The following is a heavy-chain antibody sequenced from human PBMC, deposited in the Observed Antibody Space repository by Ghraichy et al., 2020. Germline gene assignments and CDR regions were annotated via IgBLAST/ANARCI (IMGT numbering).Heavy chain of an antibody. D-gene: IGHD3-10*01. CDR1: GYTFTSYA. V-gene: IGHV1-3*01. CDR3: ARIPPPGLLWFGEYLYYFDY. J-gene: IGHJ4*02. Sequence: ASVKVSCKASGYTFTSYAMHWVRQAPGQRLEWMGWINAGNGNTKYSQKFQVRVTITRDTSASTAYMELSSLRSEDTAVYYCARIPPPGLLWFGEYLYYFDYWGQGTLVTVSS. CDR2: INAGNGNT.